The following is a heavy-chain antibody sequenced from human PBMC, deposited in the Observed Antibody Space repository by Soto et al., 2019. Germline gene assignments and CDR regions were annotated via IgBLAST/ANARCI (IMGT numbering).Heavy chain of an antibody. V-gene: IGHV3-30*18. Sequence: QVQLVASGGGLVQPGRSLRLSCAASGFAFSNYAMHWVRQAPGKGPEWVAVTSYDGSNKYYADSGKGRFTISRDNAKNTLFLQMDSLRVEDTAIDYFAKAMVGTVPLFGRDVWGQGTTVTVSS. J-gene: IGHJ6*02. D-gene: IGHD2-15*01. CDR1: GFAFSNYA. CDR3: AKAMVGTVPLFGRDV. CDR2: TSYDGSNK.